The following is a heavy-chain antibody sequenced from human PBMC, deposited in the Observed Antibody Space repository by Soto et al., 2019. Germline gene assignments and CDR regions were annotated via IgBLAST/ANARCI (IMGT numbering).Heavy chain of an antibody. V-gene: IGHV3-64*01. CDR1: GFTFSYYA. CDR3: ERVGDRDAFDI. D-gene: IGHD3-16*01. Sequence: EVQLVESGGGLVQPGGSLRLSCAASGFTFSYYAMHWVRQAPGKGLEYVSAITNNGGSTYYANSVQGRFIISRDNSKNTLDLQMGSLRVEDMAVYYCERVGDRDAFDIWGRGTVVTVSS. J-gene: IGHJ3*02. CDR2: ITNNGGST.